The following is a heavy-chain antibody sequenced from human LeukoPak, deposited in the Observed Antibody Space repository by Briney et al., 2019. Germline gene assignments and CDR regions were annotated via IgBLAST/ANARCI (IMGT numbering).Heavy chain of an antibody. V-gene: IGHV3-7*03. D-gene: IGHD6-6*01. CDR2: IKQDGSEM. CDR1: GFTFRNYW. Sequence: GGSLRLSCAASGFTFRNYWMSWVRQAPGKGLEWVANIKQDGSEMHYVDFVKGRFTISRDNAKNSLYLQMNSLRAEDTAVYNCARIGYSSSSLDFWGRGTLVTVSS. CDR3: ARIGYSSSSLDF. J-gene: IGHJ4*02.